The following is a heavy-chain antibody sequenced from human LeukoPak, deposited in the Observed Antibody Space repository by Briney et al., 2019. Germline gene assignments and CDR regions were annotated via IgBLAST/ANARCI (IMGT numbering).Heavy chain of an antibody. CDR2: ISAYNGNT. Sequence: ASVKVSCKASGYTFTSYGISWVRQAPGQGLEWMGWISAYNGNTNYAQKLQGRVTMTTDTSTSTAYMELRSLRSDDTAVYYCAYSYSVGGDCYYGMDVWGQGTTVTVSS. V-gene: IGHV1-18*01. J-gene: IGHJ6*02. D-gene: IGHD2-15*01. CDR3: AYSYSVGGDCYYGMDV. CDR1: GYTFTSYG.